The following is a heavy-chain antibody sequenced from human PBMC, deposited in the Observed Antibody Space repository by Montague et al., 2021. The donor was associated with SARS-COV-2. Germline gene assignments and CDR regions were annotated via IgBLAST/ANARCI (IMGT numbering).Heavy chain of an antibody. Sequence: SETLSLTCTVSGGSISSYYWSWIRQPPGKGLEWIGYIYYSGSTNYNPSLKSRVTISVDTSKNQFSLKLCSVTAADTAVYYCAREPDYGDYFDYWGQGTLVTVSS. CDR3: AREPDYGDYFDY. V-gene: IGHV4-59*01. CDR2: IYYSGST. J-gene: IGHJ4*02. CDR1: GGSISSYY. D-gene: IGHD4-17*01.